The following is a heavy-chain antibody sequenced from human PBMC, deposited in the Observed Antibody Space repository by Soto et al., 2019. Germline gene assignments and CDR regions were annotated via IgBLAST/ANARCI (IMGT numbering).Heavy chain of an antibody. CDR2: IYYGGDT. CDR1: GGSISSSSYN. Sequence: PSETLSLTCTVSGGSISSSSYNWGWIRQPPGKGLEWIGSIYYGGDTYYNPSLKSRVTISVDRSKNQFSLKVSSVTAADTAVYYCARHNRYTDSWSLVDYYYDMDVWGQGTAVTVS. J-gene: IGHJ6*02. V-gene: IGHV4-39*01. CDR3: ARHNRYTDSWSLVDYYYDMDV. D-gene: IGHD6-13*01.